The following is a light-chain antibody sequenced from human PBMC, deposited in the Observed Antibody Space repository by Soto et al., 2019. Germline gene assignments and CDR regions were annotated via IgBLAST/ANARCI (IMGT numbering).Light chain of an antibody. CDR3: QSYDSSLRVA. V-gene: IGLV1-40*01. Sequence: QSVLTQPPSVSRAPGQRVTISCTGSSSSIGAGYDVHWYQQLPGTAPKLLIYGNSNRPSGVPDRFSGSKSGTSASLAITGLQAEDEADYYCQSYDSSLRVAFGGGTKLTVL. CDR2: GNS. CDR1: SSSIGAGYD. J-gene: IGLJ2*01.